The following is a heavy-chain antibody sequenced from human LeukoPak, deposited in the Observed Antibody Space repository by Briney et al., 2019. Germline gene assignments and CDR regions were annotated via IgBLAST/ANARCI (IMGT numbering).Heavy chain of an antibody. Sequence: SVKVSCKASGGTFSSYAISWVRQAPGQGLEWMGGIIPIFGTANYAQKFQGRVTITADESTSTAYMELSSLRSEDTAVYYCARENTATYYYYGMDVWGQGTTVTVSS. CDR3: ARENTATYYYYGMDV. V-gene: IGHV1-69*13. CDR2: IIPIFGTA. J-gene: IGHJ6*02. D-gene: IGHD2-2*02. CDR1: GGTFSSYA.